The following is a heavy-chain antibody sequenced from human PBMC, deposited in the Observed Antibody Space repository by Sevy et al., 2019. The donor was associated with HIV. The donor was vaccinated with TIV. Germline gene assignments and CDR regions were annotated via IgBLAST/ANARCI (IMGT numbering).Heavy chain of an antibody. V-gene: IGHV3-74*01. Sequence: GGSLRLSCAASGFTFSSYWMHWVRQVPGKGLVWVSRIKSDGSSTNYADSVKGRFTISRDNAKNTLYLQMNSLRAEDTAVYYCARDRSGSYHVSDNWFDPWGQGTLVTVSS. CDR3: ARDRSGSYHVSDNWFDP. J-gene: IGHJ5*02. CDR2: IKSDGSST. CDR1: GFTFSSYW. D-gene: IGHD1-26*01.